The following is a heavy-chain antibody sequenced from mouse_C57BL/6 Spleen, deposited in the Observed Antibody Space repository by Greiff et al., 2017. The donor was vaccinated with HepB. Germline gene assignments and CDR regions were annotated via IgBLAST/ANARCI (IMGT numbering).Heavy chain of an antibody. CDR1: GFSLTSYG. CDR3: ARHNPYYYAMDY. Sequence: VKLMESGPGLVAPSQSLSITCTVSGFSLTSYGVHWVRQPPGKGLEWLVVIWSDGSTTYNSALKSRLSISKDNSKSQVFLKMNSLQTDDTAMYYCARHNPYYYAMDYWGQGTSVTVSS. CDR2: IWSDGST. J-gene: IGHJ4*01. V-gene: IGHV2-6-1*01.